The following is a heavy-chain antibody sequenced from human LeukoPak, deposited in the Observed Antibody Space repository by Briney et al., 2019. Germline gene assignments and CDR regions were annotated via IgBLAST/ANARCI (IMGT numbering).Heavy chain of an antibody. CDR3: ARDLNMGATVIDY. J-gene: IGHJ4*02. V-gene: IGHV3-21*01. CDR2: ISSSSSYI. CDR1: GFTFSSYS. D-gene: IGHD1-26*01. Sequence: GGSLRLSCAASGFTFSSYSMNWVRQAPGKGLEWVSSISSSSSYIYYADSVKGRFTISRDNAKNSLYLQMNSLRAEDTGVYYCARDLNMGATVIDYWGQGTLVTVSS.